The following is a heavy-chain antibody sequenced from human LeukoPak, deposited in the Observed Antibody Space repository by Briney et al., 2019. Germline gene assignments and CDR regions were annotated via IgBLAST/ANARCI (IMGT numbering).Heavy chain of an antibody. V-gene: IGHV1-69*05. D-gene: IGHD1-26*01. CDR1: GGTFSSYA. Sequence: SVKVSCKASGGTFSSYAISWVRQAPGRGLEWMGGIIPVFGTTNYAQKFQGRVTITTDESTSTAYMELSSLRSEDTAVYYCASGEPYSGSYGDYWGQGTLVTVSS. CDR3: ASGEPYSGSYGDY. J-gene: IGHJ4*02. CDR2: IIPVFGTT.